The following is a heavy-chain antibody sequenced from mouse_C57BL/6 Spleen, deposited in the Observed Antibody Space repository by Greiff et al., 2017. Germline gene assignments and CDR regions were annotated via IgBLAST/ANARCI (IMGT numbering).Heavy chain of an antibody. V-gene: IGHV5-4*01. CDR2: ISDGGSYT. J-gene: IGHJ3*01. CDR3: ARDDLTGTWFAY. CDR1: GFTFSSYA. Sequence: EVQLVESGGGLVKPGGSLKLSCAASGFTFSSYAMSWVRQTPEKRLEWVATISDGGSYTYYPDNVKGRFTISRDNAKNNLYLQMSHLKSEDTAMYYCARDDLTGTWFAYWGQGTLVTVSA. D-gene: IGHD4-1*01.